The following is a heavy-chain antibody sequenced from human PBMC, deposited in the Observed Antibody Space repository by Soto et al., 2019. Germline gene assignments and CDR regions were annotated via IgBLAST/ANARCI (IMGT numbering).Heavy chain of an antibody. CDR3: ASSFAGTTGTGIDY. CDR1: GFTFSSYA. CDR2: ISDDGGNK. V-gene: IGHV3-30-3*01. J-gene: IGHJ4*02. Sequence: QGQLVETGGGVVQPGRSLRLSCAASGFTFSSYAMHWVRQAPGKGLEWVAVISDDGGNKYYADSVKGRFTISRDNPKNTLYLQMNSLRPEDTAVYYCASSFAGTTGTGIDYWGQGTLVAVSS. D-gene: IGHD1-1*01.